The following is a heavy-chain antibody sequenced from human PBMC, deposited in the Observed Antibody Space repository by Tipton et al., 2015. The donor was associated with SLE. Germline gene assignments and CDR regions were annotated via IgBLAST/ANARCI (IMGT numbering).Heavy chain of an antibody. CDR3: ARDNYDFWSGPHAAFDI. V-gene: IGHV4-39*07. Sequence: TLSLTCTVSGGSISSSSYYWGWIRQPPGKGLGWIGSIYYSGSTYYNPSLKSRVTISVDTSKNQFSLKLSSVTAADTAVYYCARDNYDFWSGPHAAFDIWGQGTMVTVSS. D-gene: IGHD3-3*01. J-gene: IGHJ3*02. CDR1: GGSISSSSYY. CDR2: IYYSGST.